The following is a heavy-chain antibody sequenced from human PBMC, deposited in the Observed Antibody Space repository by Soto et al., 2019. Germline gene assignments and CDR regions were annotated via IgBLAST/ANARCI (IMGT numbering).Heavy chain of an antibody. CDR3: ARDFRDTDMAELFDY. J-gene: IGHJ4*02. V-gene: IGHV1-69*13. CDR1: GGTFSSYA. Sequence: ASVKVSCKASGGTFSSYAISWVRQAPGQGLEWMGGIIPIFGTANYAQKFQGRVTITADESTSTAYMELSSLRSEDTAVYYCARDFRDTDMAELFDYWGQGTLVTVS. D-gene: IGHD5-18*01. CDR2: IIPIFGTA.